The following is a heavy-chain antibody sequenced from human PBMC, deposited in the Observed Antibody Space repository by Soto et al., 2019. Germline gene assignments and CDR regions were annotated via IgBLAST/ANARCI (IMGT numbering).Heavy chain of an antibody. D-gene: IGHD2-2*02. V-gene: IGHV5-10-1*01. CDR2: IDPSDSYT. CDR1: GYSFTSYW. CDR3: ARLDMVVPAAIWENYYGMDV. J-gene: IGHJ6*02. Sequence: GESLKISCNGSGYSFTSYWISWVRQMPGKGLEWMGRIDPSDSYTNYSPSFQGHVTISADKSISTAYLQWSSLKASDTAMYYCARLDMVVPAAIWENYYGMDVWGQGTTVTV.